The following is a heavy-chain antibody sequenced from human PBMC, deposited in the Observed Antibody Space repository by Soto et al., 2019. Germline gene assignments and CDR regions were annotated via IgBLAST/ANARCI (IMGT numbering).Heavy chain of an antibody. V-gene: IGHV6-1*01. J-gene: IGHJ3*02. D-gene: IGHD3-10*02. CDR2: TYYKSKWYN. Sequence: PSQTLSLTCAISGDSVSGNSAAWNWIRQSPSRGLEWLGRTYYKSKWYNDYAVSVKSRITINPDTSMNHFSLHLNSLTPEDTAIYYCARWAHQENVIDIWGQGTMVTVSS. CDR3: ARWAHQENVIDI. CDR1: GDSVSGNSAA.